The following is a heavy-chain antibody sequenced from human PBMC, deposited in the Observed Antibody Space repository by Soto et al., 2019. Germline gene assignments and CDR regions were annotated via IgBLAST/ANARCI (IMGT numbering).Heavy chain of an antibody. D-gene: IGHD3-3*02. CDR3: ARHTWTIRDGFDY. CDR2: THYSGNT. CDR1: GGSISSYY. Sequence: SETLSLTCTVSGGSISSYYWDWIRQPPGKGLEWIGYTHYSGNTNYHPSLKGRVTISLDTSRNQFSLNLSAVTAADTAVYYCARHTWTIRDGFDYWGQGALVTVSS. J-gene: IGHJ4*02. V-gene: IGHV4-59*12.